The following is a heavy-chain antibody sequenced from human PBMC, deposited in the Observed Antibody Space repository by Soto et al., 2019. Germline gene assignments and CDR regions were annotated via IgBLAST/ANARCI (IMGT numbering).Heavy chain of an antibody. D-gene: IGHD3-10*01. CDR1: EFTFGDYA. CDR2: IRSKAYGGTT. CDR3: TRVGTYYYGSGSPYYFDY. Sequence: GGSLRLSCTASEFTFGDYAMSWVRQAPGKGLEWVGFIRSKAYGGTTEYAASVKGRFTISRDDSKSIAYLQMNSLKTEDTAVYYCTRVGTYYYGSGSPYYFDYWGQGTLVTVSS. J-gene: IGHJ4*02. V-gene: IGHV3-49*04.